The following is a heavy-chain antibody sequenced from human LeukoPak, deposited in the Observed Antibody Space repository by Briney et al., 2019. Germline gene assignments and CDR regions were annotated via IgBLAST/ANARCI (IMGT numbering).Heavy chain of an antibody. CDR1: GLTVSSYS. V-gene: IGHV3-48*02. CDR2: ISSSSSTI. J-gene: IGHJ4*02. CDR3: ARARASGRSGFDY. D-gene: IGHD2-15*01. Sequence: GGSLRLSCAASGLTVSSYSMNWVRQAPGKGLEWVSYISSSSSTIYYADSVKGRFTISRDNAKNSLYLQMDSLRDEDTAVYYCARARASGRSGFDYWGQGTLVTVSS.